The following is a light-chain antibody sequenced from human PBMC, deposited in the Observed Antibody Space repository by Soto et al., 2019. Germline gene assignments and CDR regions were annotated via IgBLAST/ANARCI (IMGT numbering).Light chain of an antibody. CDR2: GAA. Sequence: EIVMTQSPATLSVSPGDGATLSCRASQSVSSNLAWYQQKPGQAPRLVFYGAATRATGIPARFSGSGSGTEFTLTISSLQSEDFAVYYCQQDNNWPYTFGQGTKLEIK. CDR3: QQDNNWPYT. CDR1: QSVSSN. J-gene: IGKJ2*01. V-gene: IGKV3-15*01.